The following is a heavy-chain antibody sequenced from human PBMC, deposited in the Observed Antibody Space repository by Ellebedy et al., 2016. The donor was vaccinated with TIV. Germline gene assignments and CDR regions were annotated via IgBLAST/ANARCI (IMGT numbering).Heavy chain of an antibody. CDR1: GFTFSDFY. CDR3: SRDPRLTDF. J-gene: IGHJ4*02. CDR2: ISGTSTSM. D-gene: IGHD3-9*01. V-gene: IGHV3-11*06. Sequence: GESLKISCAASGFTFSDFYMSWFRQAPGKGLEWLSYISGTSTSMNYADSVKGRFTISRDNAKNSVYLQMNSLRVEDTAVYYCSRDPRLTDFWGRGTLVTVSS.